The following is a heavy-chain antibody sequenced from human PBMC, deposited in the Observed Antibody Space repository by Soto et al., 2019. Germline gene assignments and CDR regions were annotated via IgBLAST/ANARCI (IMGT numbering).Heavy chain of an antibody. J-gene: IGHJ4*02. V-gene: IGHV4-59*01. CDR1: GGSISSYY. CDR2: IYYSGST. CDR3: ARARSGYPLYFDY. Sequence: SETLSLTCTVSGGSISSYYWSWIRQPPGKGLEWIGYIYYSGSTNYNPSLKSRVTISVDTSKNQFSLKLSSVTAADTAVYYCARARSGYPLYFDYWGQGTLVTVSS. D-gene: IGHD3-22*01.